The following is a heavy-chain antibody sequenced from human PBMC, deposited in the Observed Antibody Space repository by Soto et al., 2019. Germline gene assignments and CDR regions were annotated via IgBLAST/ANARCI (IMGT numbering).Heavy chain of an antibody. CDR1: GGSFSGYY. J-gene: IGHJ5*02. CDR3: ARMRPVVVVAARRFNWFDP. D-gene: IGHD2-15*01. Sequence: TLSLTCAVYGGSFSGYYWSWIRQPPGKGLEWIGEINHSGSTNYNPSLKSRVTISVDTSKNQFSLKLSSVTAADTAVYYCARMRPVVVVAARRFNWFDPWGQGTLVTVSS. V-gene: IGHV4-34*01. CDR2: INHSGST.